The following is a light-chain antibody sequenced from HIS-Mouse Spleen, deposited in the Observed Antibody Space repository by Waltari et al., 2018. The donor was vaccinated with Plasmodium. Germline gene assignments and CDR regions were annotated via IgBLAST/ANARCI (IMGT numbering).Light chain of an antibody. CDR1: KLGEKY. CDR3: QAWDSSTVV. Sequence: SYELTQPPSVSVSPGQTASITCSGDKLGEKYACWYQQKPGQSPVLVIYQDSKRPSGIPDRFSGSNSGNTATLTISGTQAMDEADYYCQAWDSSTVVFGGGTKLTVL. V-gene: IGLV3-1*01. CDR2: QDS. J-gene: IGLJ2*01.